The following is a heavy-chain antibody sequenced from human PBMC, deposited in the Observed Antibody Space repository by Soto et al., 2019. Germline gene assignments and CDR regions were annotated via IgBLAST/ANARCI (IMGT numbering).Heavy chain of an antibody. V-gene: IGHV3-30*18. Sequence: QVQLVESGGGVVQPGRSLRLSCAVSGLTFSRYGMHWVRQAPGKGLEWVAVISFDGRNKYYADSVKGRFTISRDNSKNTLYLQMNSMRAEDTAVYYCAKSRYCEGWGGMDVWGQGTTVTVSS. CDR1: GLTFSRYG. CDR3: AKSRYCEGWGGMDV. CDR2: ISFDGRNK. D-gene: IGHD3-9*01. J-gene: IGHJ6*02.